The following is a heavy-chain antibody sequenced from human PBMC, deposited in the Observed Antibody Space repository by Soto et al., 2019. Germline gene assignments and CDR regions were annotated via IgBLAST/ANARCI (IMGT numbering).Heavy chain of an antibody. CDR2: IFHSGNT. V-gene: IGHV4-30-2*01. CDR3: AASYQLALEGSWFDP. J-gene: IGHJ5*02. Sequence: SETLSLTCAVSGGAMSSGGYSWNWIRQPPGKGLEWLGHIFHSGNTNYNPSLKSRVAIPVDKSKNQFSLRLSSVTAADTAVYYCAASYQLALEGSWFDPWGQGTMVTV. CDR1: GGAMSSGGYS. D-gene: IGHD3-10*01.